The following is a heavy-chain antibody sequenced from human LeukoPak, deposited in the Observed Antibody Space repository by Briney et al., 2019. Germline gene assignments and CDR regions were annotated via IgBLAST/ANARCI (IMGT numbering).Heavy chain of an antibody. CDR3: ARAIRYQLLSDY. CDR1: GYTFSTYD. Sequence: ASVKVSCKTSGYTFSTYDINGVRQAAGQGLEGMGWMNPNSGNTDFAQKFQGRATITRDTSITTAYLELSSLRSEDTAVYYCARAIRYQLLSDYWGQGTLVTVSS. CDR2: MNPNSGNT. V-gene: IGHV1-8*03. J-gene: IGHJ4*02. D-gene: IGHD2-2*01.